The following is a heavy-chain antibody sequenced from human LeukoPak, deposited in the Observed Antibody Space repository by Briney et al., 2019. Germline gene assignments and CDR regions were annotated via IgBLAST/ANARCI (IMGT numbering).Heavy chain of an antibody. CDR1: GFTFSTYG. CDR2: IWNDGTNE. J-gene: IGHJ4*02. CDR3: ARGGPAARGMSNFDN. V-gene: IGHV3-33*01. D-gene: IGHD2-2*01. Sequence: QPGRSLRLSCAASGFTFSTYGMHWVRQAPGKGLEWVAVIWNDGTNENYADSVKGRFSISRDNAKNSLYLQMNSLRAEDTALYYCARGGPAARGMSNFDNWGQGTLVTVSS.